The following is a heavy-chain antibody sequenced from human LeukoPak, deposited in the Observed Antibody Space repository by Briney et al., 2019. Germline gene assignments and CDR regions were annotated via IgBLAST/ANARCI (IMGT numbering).Heavy chain of an antibody. Sequence: GGSLRLSCAASGFTFSNYGMHWVRDAPGKGLEWVAFIRYDGSNKYCADSVKGRFTVSRDNTKNTLYLQMNSLRAEDTAAYHCAKEKNDYSDYSYMDVWGKGTTVTVSS. CDR3: AKEKNDYSDYSYMDV. CDR2: IRYDGSNK. CDR1: GFTFSNYG. J-gene: IGHJ6*03. D-gene: IGHD4-11*01. V-gene: IGHV3-30*02.